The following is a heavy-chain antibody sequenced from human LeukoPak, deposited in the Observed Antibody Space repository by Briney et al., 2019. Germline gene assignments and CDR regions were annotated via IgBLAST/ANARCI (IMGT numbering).Heavy chain of an antibody. CDR3: ANSFPPTYDFTY. Sequence: GASVTVSCTASGYTFTGYYMHWVRQAPGQGLEWMGRINPNSGGTNYAQKFQGRVTMTRDTSISTAYMELSRLRSDDTAVYYCANSFPPTYDFTYWGQGTLVTVSS. CDR2: INPNSGGT. D-gene: IGHD3-3*01. V-gene: IGHV1-2*06. CDR1: GYTFTGYY. J-gene: IGHJ4*02.